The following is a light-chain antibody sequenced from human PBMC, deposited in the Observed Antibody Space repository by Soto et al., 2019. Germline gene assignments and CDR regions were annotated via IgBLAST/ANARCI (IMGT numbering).Light chain of an antibody. V-gene: IGKV4-1*01. CDR1: QSVLYSSNNKNY. CDR3: QQYYSTPFT. Sequence: DIVMTQSPDSLAVSPGERATINCKSSQSVLYSSNNKNYLAWYQQKPGQPPKLIIYWASTRESGVPDRFSGSGSGTHFTLTISSLQAEDEAVYYCQQYYSTPFTFGPGTKVDIK. CDR2: WAS. J-gene: IGKJ3*01.